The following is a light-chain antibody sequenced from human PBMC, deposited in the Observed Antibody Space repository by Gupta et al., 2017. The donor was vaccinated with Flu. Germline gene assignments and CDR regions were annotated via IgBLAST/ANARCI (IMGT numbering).Light chain of an antibody. V-gene: IGLV3-1*01. Sequence: YELTHPPSLSASPGQTATITCSGDQLGDKYASWYQQTPGQSPVFVIFQDNKRPSGIPELFSDSNSADIATLTISRAQAMDDADYYCQACNISTCVFGGGTKLTVL. CDR2: QDN. J-gene: IGLJ2*01. CDR3: QACNISTCV. CDR1: QLGDKY.